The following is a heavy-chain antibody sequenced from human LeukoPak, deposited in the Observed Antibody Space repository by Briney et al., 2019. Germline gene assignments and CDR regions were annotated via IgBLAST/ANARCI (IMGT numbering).Heavy chain of an antibody. CDR1: GGSFSGYY. D-gene: IGHD6-13*01. Sequence: PSETLSLTCAVYGGSFSGYYWGWVRQTPGKGLEWIGSIYYSGSTYYNPSLKSRVTISVDPSRNQFSLSLTSVTAADTALYYCARYPAADGAGAYYGMDVWGQGTTVTVSS. J-gene: IGHJ6*02. CDR3: ARYPAADGAGAYYGMDV. CDR2: IYYSGST. V-gene: IGHV4-39*01.